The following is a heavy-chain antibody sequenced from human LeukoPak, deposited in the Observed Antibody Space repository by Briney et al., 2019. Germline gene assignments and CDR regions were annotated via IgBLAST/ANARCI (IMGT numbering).Heavy chain of an antibody. CDR1: GSIFTSYW. V-gene: IGHV5-10-1*01. Sequence: GESLKISSKGCGSIFTSYWISWVRQMPGKGLEWMGRIDPSDSYTNYSPSFQGHVTISADKSISTAYLQWSTLKASDTAMYYCAGQGHNFFDYWGQGTLVTVSS. CDR3: AGQGHNFFDY. J-gene: IGHJ4*02. CDR2: IDPSDSYT.